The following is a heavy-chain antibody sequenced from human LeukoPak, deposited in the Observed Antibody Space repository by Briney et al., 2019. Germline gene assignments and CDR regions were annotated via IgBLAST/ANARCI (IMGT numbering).Heavy chain of an antibody. D-gene: IGHD6-6*01. J-gene: IGHJ5*02. CDR2: ISGSGGST. CDR1: GFTFSSYA. CDR3: AKDQSAHPARDWFDP. Sequence: GGSLRLSCAASGFTFSSYAMSWVRQAPGKGLEWVSAISGSGGSTYYADSVKGRFTISRDNSKNTLYLQMNSLRAEDTAVYYCAKDQSAHPARDWFDPWGQGTLVTVSS. V-gene: IGHV3-23*01.